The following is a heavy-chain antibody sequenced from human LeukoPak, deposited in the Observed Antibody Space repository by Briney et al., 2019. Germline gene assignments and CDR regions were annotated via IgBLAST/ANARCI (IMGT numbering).Heavy chain of an antibody. CDR2: IRSKAYGGTT. V-gene: IGHV3-49*04. Sequence: GGSLRLSCAASGFTFSSYSMSWVRQAPGKGLEWVGFIRSKAYGGTTEYAASVKGRFTISRDDSKSIAYLQMNSLKTEDTAVYYCTRGRGAPIDYWGQGTLVTVSS. J-gene: IGHJ4*02. D-gene: IGHD1-26*01. CDR3: TRGRGAPIDY. CDR1: GFTFSSYS.